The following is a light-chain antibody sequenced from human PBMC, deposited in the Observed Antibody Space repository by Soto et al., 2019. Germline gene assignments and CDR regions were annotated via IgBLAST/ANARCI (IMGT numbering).Light chain of an antibody. CDR1: SSDVGAYNY. V-gene: IGLV2-8*01. CDR2: EVT. Sequence: HSALTQPPSASGSPGQSVTISCTGTSSDVGAYNYVSWYQQHADKAPKLVIYEVTKRPSGVPDRFSGSKSANTASLTVSGLQAEDEADYYCSSIASSNTWVFGGGTKLTVL. CDR3: SSIASSNTWV. J-gene: IGLJ3*02.